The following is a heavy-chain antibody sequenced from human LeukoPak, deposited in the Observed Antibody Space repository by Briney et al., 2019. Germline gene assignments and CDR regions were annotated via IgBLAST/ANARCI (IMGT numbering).Heavy chain of an antibody. D-gene: IGHD4-17*01. V-gene: IGHV3-21*06. CDR1: GFTFSTYS. CDR2: ISSSSTYI. Sequence: PGGSLRLSCAASGFTFSTYSMNWVRQAPGKGLEWVSSISSSSTYIYYADSVKGRFTISGDNAKNSLYLQMNSLRAEDTAVYYCGTWTTVASYFDYWGQGTLVTVSS. J-gene: IGHJ4*02. CDR3: GTWTTVASYFDY.